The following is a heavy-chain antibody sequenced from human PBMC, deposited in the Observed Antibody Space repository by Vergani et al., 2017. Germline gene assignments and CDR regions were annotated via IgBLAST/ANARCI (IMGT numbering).Heavy chain of an antibody. J-gene: IGHJ5*02. Sequence: QVQLQQWGAGLLKPSETLSLTCAVSGGSFSGYYWSWIRQPPGKGLEWIGYIYTSGSTNYNPSLKSRVTISVDTSKNQFSLKLSSVTAADTAVYYCARRGDGSQNWFDPWGQGTLVTVSS. CDR2: IYTSGST. CDR3: ARRGDGSQNWFDP. D-gene: IGHD2-15*01. V-gene: IGHV4-4*09. CDR1: GGSFSGYY.